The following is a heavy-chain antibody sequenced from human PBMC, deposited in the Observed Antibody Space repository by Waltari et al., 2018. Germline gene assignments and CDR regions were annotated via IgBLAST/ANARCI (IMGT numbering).Heavy chain of an antibody. J-gene: IGHJ3*02. Sequence: TASGFTFSSYAMSWVRQAPGKGLDMDSVFYSGDSTYYADSVKGRFTISRDNSKNTLYLQMNSLRAEDTAVYDCAKDPMAWDAFDIWGQGTMVTVSS. V-gene: IGHV3-23*03. CDR2: YSGDST. D-gene: IGHD2-8*01. CDR3: AKDPMAWDAFDI. CDR1: GFTFSSYA.